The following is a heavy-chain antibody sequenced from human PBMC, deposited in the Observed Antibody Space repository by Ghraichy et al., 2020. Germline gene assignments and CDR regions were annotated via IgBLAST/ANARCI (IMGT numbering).Heavy chain of an antibody. V-gene: IGHV3-49*04. D-gene: IGHD7-27*01. Sequence: GESLNISCTASGFTFDDYAVSWVRQAPGKGLEWVGFIRRKAYGGTAEYTASVKGRFTISRDDSKSIAYLQMDSLKTEDTAVYHCARDSVNELGYWGQGTLVTVSS. CDR3: ARDSVNELGY. J-gene: IGHJ4*02. CDR1: GFTFDDYA. CDR2: IRRKAYGGTA.